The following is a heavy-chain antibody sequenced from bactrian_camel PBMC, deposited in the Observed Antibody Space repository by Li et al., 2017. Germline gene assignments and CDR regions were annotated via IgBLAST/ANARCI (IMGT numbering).Heavy chain of an antibody. CDR1: YTYRGSC. CDR3: AGSTDGNCGVWYLTTTSAFQY. J-gene: IGHJ4*01. CDR2: INSSGGRT. V-gene: IGHV3S1*01. D-gene: IGHD3*01. Sequence: HVQLVESGGGSVQAGGSLRLSCRYTYRGSCMGWFRQSPGKGREGVATINSSGGRTYYADSVKGRFTISQDNAKNTLYLQMYSLKPEDTAMYYCAGSTDGNCGVWYLTTTSAFQYWGQGTQVTVS.